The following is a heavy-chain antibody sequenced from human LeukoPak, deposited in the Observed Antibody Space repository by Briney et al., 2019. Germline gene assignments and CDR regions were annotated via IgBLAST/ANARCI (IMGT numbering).Heavy chain of an antibody. D-gene: IGHD3-3*01. Sequence: SETLSPTCTVSGGSISSYYWSWVRQPPGKGLEWIGYIYYSGSTNYNPSLKSRVTISVDTSKNQFSLKLSSVTAADTAVYYCARGPIFGVVTGYGMDVWGQGTTVTVSS. V-gene: IGHV4-59*08. CDR1: GGSISSYY. J-gene: IGHJ6*02. CDR3: ARGPIFGVVTGYGMDV. CDR2: IYYSGST.